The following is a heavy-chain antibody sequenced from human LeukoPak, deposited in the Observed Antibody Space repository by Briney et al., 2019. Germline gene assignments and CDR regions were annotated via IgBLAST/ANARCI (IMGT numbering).Heavy chain of an antibody. D-gene: IGHD6-19*01. CDR2: VSSSSSYI. V-gene: IGHV3-21*01. CDR3: ARLSIAVAGLDY. Sequence: GGSLRLSSASAGFTFSSYSMNWVRQPPGKVLGWVSSVSSSSSYIYYADSAKGRFTISRDNAKNSMYLQMNSLRAEDTAVYYCARLSIAVAGLDYWGQGTLVTVSS. J-gene: IGHJ4*02. CDR1: GFTFSSYS.